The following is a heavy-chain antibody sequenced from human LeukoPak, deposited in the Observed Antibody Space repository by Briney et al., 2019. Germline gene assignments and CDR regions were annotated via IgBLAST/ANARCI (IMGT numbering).Heavy chain of an antibody. CDR1: GDTFISYA. CDR3: ATQARFAP. J-gene: IGHJ5*02. Sequence: ASVKVSCKASGDTFISYAIHWVRQAPGQRLEWMGWINAGNGNTKYSQKFQGRVTMTRNTSISTAYMELSSLRSEDTAVYYCATQARFAPWGQGTLVTVSS. CDR2: INAGNGNT. V-gene: IGHV1-3*01.